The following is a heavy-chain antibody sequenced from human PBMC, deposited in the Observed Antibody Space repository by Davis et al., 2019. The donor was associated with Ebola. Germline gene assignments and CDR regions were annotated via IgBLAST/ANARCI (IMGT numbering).Heavy chain of an antibody. CDR1: GFTVSSNY. Sequence: GESLKISCAASGFTVSSNYMSWVRPAPGKGLEWVSVIYSGGSTYYADSVKVRSTIPRHDSKNTLYLQINSLRAEDTAVYYCARGPGVATILIYYSGMDVWGQGTTVTVSS. CDR2: IYSGGST. CDR3: ARGPGVATILIYYSGMDV. V-gene: IGHV3-53*04. D-gene: IGHD5-24*01. J-gene: IGHJ6*02.